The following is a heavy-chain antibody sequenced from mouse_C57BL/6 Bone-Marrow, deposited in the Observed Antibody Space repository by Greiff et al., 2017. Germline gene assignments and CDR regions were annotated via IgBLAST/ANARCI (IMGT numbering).Heavy chain of an antibody. Sequence: VQLQQPGAELVKPGASVKMSCKASGYTFTSYWITWVKQRPGQGLEWIGDIYPGSGSTNYNEKFKSKATLTVDTSSSTAYMQLSSLTSEDSAVYYCAKGRDGSSPYYFDYWGQGTTRTVSS. V-gene: IGHV1-55*01. D-gene: IGHD1-1*01. CDR2: IYPGSGST. CDR3: AKGRDGSSPYYFDY. J-gene: IGHJ2*01. CDR1: GYTFTSYW.